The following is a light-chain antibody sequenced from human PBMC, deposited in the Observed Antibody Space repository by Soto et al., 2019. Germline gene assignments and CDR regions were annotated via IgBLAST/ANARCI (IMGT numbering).Light chain of an antibody. Sequence: DIQMTQSPSSLSASVGDRVTITCRASQDISNYLAWYQQKPGKVPKVLIYAASTLQSGVPSRFSGSGSATDFPLTISSLQPEDVATYYCQKYNSVPLTFGPGTKVEIK. J-gene: IGKJ3*01. CDR1: QDISNY. CDR2: AAS. CDR3: QKYNSVPLT. V-gene: IGKV1-27*01.